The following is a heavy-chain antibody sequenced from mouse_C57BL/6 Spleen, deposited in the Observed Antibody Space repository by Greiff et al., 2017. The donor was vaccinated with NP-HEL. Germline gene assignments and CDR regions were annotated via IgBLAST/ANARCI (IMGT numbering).Heavy chain of an antibody. J-gene: IGHJ1*03. CDR2: INPYNGGT. CDR3: ARSGGKEYFDV. Sequence: VQLQQSGPVLVKPGASVKMSCKASGYTFTDDYMNWVKQSHGKSLEWIGVINPYNGGTRYNQKVKGKATLTVDKSSSTAYMELNSLTSADSAVSYCARSGGKEYFDVWGTGTTVTVSS. V-gene: IGHV1-19*01. D-gene: IGHD2-1*01. CDR1: GYTFTDDY.